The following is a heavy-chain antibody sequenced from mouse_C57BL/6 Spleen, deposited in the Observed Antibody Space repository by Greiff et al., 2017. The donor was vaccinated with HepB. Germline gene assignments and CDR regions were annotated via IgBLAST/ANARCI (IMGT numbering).Heavy chain of an antibody. CDR2: INPNNGGT. J-gene: IGHJ2*01. CDR1: GYTFTDYN. D-gene: IGHD2-3*01. Sequence: VQLQQSGPELVKPGASVKMSCKASGYTFTDYNMHWVKQSHGKSLEWIGYINPNNGGTSYNQKFKGKATLTVNNSSSTAYMELRSLTSEDSAVYYCARGDSDGYYYFDYWGQGTTLTVSS. V-gene: IGHV1-22*01. CDR3: ARGDSDGYYYFDY.